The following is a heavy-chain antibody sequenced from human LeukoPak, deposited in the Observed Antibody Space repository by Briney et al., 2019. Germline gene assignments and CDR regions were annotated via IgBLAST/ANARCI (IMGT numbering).Heavy chain of an antibody. V-gene: IGHV1-24*01. J-gene: IGHJ4*02. CDR3: ATDGALRFLECSLDY. D-gene: IGHD3-3*01. CDR2: FDPEDGET. CDR1: GYTLTELS. Sequence: GASVKVSCKVSGYTLTELSMHWVRQAPGKGLEWMGGFDPEDGETIYAQKFQGRVTMTEDTSTDTAYMELSSLRSEDTAVYYCATDGALRFLECSLDYWGQGTLVTVSS.